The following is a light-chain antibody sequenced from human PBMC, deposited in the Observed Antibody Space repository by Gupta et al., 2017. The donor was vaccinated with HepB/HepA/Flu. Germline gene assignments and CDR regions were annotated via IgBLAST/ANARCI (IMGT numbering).Light chain of an antibody. V-gene: IGLV1-40*01. CDR1: SSNIGAGYD. Sequence: QSVLTQPPSDTGAPGQSVTISCTGSSSNIGAGYDVHWSQRFPGRTPKVLIYGNTIRTSGVPDRFSVSKSGTAASLAISGLQAEEEADYYCQSDDSSLRVVFGGGTKVTVL. CDR2: GNT. CDR3: QSDDSSLRVV. J-gene: IGLJ2*01.